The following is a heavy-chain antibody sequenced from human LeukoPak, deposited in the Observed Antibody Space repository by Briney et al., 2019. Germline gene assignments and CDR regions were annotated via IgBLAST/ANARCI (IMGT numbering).Heavy chain of an antibody. CDR3: AKDGSGWSYFDY. Sequence: GGSLRLSCAASGFSFSAYGMHWVRQAPGKGLEWVAIISNDGSNRHYTDSVKGRFTIPGDKSKNTLYLQMNSLRTEDTAVYYCAKDGSGWSYFDYWGQGALVTVSS. CDR1: GFSFSAYG. CDR2: ISNDGSNR. J-gene: IGHJ4*02. V-gene: IGHV3-30*18. D-gene: IGHD6-19*01.